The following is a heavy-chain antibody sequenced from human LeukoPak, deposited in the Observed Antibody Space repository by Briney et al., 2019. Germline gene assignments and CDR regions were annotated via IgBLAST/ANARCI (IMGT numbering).Heavy chain of an antibody. Sequence: GRSLRLSCAASGFTFSSHSMNWVRQAPGKGLEWISYISSSGSTINYADSVKGRFTISRDSAKNSLYLQMNSLRDEDTAVYYCARDRDSGDYTAAPGDYWGQGTLVTVSS. V-gene: IGHV3-48*02. CDR1: GFTFSSHS. CDR2: ISSSGSTI. J-gene: IGHJ4*02. CDR3: ARDRDSGDYTAAPGDY. D-gene: IGHD4-17*01.